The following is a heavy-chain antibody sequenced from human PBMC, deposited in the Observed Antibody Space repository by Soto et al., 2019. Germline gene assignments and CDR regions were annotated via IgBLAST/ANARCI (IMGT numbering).Heavy chain of an antibody. D-gene: IGHD5-18*01. CDR2: IYPVDSDT. CDR1: GYHFATDW. J-gene: IGHJ6*02. CDR3: ARYWHSYSLNYYRGMDV. Sequence: GGSLKISCKGSGYHFATDWIGWVRQMPGKGLEWMGIIYPVDSDTRYSPSFQGQVTISADKSIRTAYLQWSSLKASDTAMYYCARYWHSYSLNYYRGMDVWGQGTTVTGSS. V-gene: IGHV5-51*01.